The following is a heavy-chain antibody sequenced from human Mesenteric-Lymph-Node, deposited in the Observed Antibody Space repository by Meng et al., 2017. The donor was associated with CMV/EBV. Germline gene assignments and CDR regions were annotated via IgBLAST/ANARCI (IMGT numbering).Heavy chain of an antibody. J-gene: IGHJ4*02. CDR2: IRSKTDGGTT. V-gene: IGHV3-15*01. D-gene: IGHD3-3*01. Sequence: GGSLRLSCAASGFTFSNAWMTWVRQAPGEGLEWIGLIRSKTDGGTTEYAAPVQGRFIISRDDSKNTLYLQMNSLKTEDTAVYYCTTAKTIFGVVIDYWGQGTLVTVSS. CDR1: GFTFSNAW. CDR3: TTAKTIFGVVIDY.